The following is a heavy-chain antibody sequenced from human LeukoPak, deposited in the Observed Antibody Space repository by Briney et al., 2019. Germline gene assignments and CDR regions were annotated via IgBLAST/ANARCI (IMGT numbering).Heavy chain of an antibody. J-gene: IGHJ4*02. CDR3: ARDHGNYYDSSGYYHTLDY. D-gene: IGHD3-22*01. CDR2: ISSSSSYI. V-gene: IGHV3-21*01. CDR1: GFAFSSYS. Sequence: GSLRLSCAASGFAFSSYSMNWVRQAPGKGLEWVSSISSSSSYIYYADSVKGRFTISRDNAKNSLYLQMNSLRAEDTAVYYCARDHGNYYDSSGYYHTLDYWGQGTLVTVSS.